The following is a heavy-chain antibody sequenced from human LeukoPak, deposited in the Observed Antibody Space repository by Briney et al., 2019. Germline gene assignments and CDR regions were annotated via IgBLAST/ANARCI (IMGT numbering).Heavy chain of an antibody. V-gene: IGHV3-23*01. CDR2: ISGSGGST. CDR1: GFTFSSYT. D-gene: IGHD4-11*01. CDR3: AKRIYGNYLLDY. Sequence: GWSLRLSCAASGFTFSSYTMIWGRRQAGRGREEVSGISGSGGSTYYADCVKGRFTISRDNSKNTLYLQMHSLRAEDTAVYYCAKRIYGNYLLDYGRQRTLVTVSS. J-gene: IGHJ4*02.